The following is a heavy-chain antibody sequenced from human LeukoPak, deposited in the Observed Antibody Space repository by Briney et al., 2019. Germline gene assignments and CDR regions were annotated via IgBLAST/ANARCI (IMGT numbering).Heavy chain of an antibody. D-gene: IGHD1-1*01. CDR3: ARDLESSFDY. J-gene: IGHJ4*02. CDR1: GYTFTGYY. CDR2: INPNSGGT. V-gene: IGHV1-2*04. Sequence: ASVTVSCKASGYTFTGYYMRWVRQAPGQGLEWMGWINPNSGGTNYAQKFQGWVTMTRDTSISTAYMELSRLRSDDTAVYYCARDLESSFDYWGQGTLVTVSS.